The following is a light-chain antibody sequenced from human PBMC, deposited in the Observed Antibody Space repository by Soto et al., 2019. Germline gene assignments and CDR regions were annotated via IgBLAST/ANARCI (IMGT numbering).Light chain of an antibody. CDR3: FSFTSNNTMV. CDR1: SSDIGGYNY. V-gene: IGLV2-14*01. Sequence: QSALTQPASVSGSPGQSITISCTGTSSDIGGYNYVSWYQRHPGKAPRLMIYEVSNRPSGVSSRFSGSKSATTASLTISGLQPEDWADYVCFSFTSNNTMVFGEGTKLTVL. J-gene: IGLJ3*02. CDR2: EVS.